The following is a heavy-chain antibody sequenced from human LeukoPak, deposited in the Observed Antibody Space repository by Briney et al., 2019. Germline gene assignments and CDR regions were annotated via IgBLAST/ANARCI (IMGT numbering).Heavy chain of an antibody. J-gene: IGHJ5*02. V-gene: IGHV4-39*01. CDR2: IYYSGST. CDR1: GGSISSSSYY. CDR3: ARQGVDYDILTGYYNGFWFDP. D-gene: IGHD3-9*01. Sequence: PSETLSLTCTVSGGSISSSSYYWGWIRQPPGKGLEWIGSIYYSGSTYYNPSLKSRVTISVDTSENQFSLKLSSVTAADTAVYYCARQGVDYDILTGYYNGFWFDPWGQGTLVTVSS.